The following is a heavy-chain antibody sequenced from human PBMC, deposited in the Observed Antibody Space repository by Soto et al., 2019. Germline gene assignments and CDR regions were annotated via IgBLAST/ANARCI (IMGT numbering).Heavy chain of an antibody. J-gene: IGHJ5*02. Sequence: SETLSLTCSASGGSISSYYWSWIRQPPGKGLEWIGYIFYSGRSGSTNYNPSLKSRVTISVDTSKNQFSLKLSSVTAADTAVYYCARTALGWFDPWGQGTLVTVSS. V-gene: IGHV4-59*01. CDR3: ARTALGWFDP. CDR2: IFYSGRSGST. CDR1: GGSISSYY. D-gene: IGHD2-21*02.